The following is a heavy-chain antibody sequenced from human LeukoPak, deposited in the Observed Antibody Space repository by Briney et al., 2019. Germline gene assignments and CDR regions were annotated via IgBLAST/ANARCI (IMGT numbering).Heavy chain of an antibody. CDR1: GGSISSSSYY. CDR2: IYYSGST. J-gene: IGHJ5*02. D-gene: IGHD6-19*01. Sequence: SETLSLTCTVSGGSISSSSYYWSWIRQPPGKGLEWIGYIYYSGSTNYNPSLKSRVTISVDTSKNQFSLKLSSVTAADTAVYYCARLAYSSGWLDPWGQGTLVTVSS. CDR3: ARLAYSSGWLDP. V-gene: IGHV4-61*05.